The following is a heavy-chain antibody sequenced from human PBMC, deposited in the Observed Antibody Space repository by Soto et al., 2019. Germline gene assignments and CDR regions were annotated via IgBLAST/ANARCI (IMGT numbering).Heavy chain of an antibody. J-gene: IGHJ4*02. CDR1: GFTFDDYA. V-gene: IGHV3-9*01. Sequence: EVQLVESGGGLVQPGRSLRLSCAASGFTFDDYAMHWVRQAPGKGLEWVSGISWNSGSIGYADSVKGRFTISRDNAKNSLYLQMNSLRAEDTALYYCAKGASITIFGVAGLIDYWGQGTLVTVSS. CDR3: AKGASITIFGVAGLIDY. CDR2: ISWNSGSI. D-gene: IGHD3-3*01.